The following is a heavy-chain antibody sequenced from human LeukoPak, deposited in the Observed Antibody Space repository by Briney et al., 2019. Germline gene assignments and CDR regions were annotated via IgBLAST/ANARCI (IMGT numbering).Heavy chain of an antibody. CDR3: ARSTGYYAPFDP. CDR2: IYYSGST. CDR1: GGSITTNNYY. V-gene: IGHV4-39*01. D-gene: IGHD3-9*01. Sequence: SETLSLTYTVSGGSITTNNYYWGWIRQPPGKGLEWIGRIYYSGSTYYNPSLKSRITISVDTSKNQFSLKLSSVTAADTAVYYCARSTGYYAPFDPWGQGTLVTVSS. J-gene: IGHJ5*02.